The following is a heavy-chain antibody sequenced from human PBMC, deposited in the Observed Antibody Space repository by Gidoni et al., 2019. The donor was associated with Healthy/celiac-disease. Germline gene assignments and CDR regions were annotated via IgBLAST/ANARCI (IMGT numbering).Heavy chain of an antibody. CDR3: ARAYYYGSGSYLDDAFDI. J-gene: IGHJ3*02. Sequence: QVPLQESGPGLVTPSGTLSLTCAVPGGSISSSTWWSWVRQPPGKGLEWIGEIYHRGSTNYNPSLKSRVTISVDKSKNQFSLKLSFVTAADTAVYYCARAYYYGSGSYLDDAFDIWGQGTMVTVSS. CDR2: IYHRGST. CDR1: GGSISSSTW. D-gene: IGHD3-10*01. V-gene: IGHV4-4*02.